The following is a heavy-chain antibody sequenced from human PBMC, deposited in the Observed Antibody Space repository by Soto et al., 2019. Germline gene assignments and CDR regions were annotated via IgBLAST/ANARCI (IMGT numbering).Heavy chain of an antibody. CDR2: VYQSGSA. D-gene: IGHD3-16*02. CDR1: GAAITSENW. CDR3: VRDRGAVWGNYRNRAPRFDS. V-gene: IGHV4-4*02. Sequence: SETLSLTCTVSGAAITSENWCSGVRQPPGKGLEWIGEVYQSGSANYNPSLKSRATISLDKSKSQFSLQLTSVTAADKAIYYCVRDRGAVWGNYRNRAPRFDSWGQGIPVTVSS. J-gene: IGHJ4*02.